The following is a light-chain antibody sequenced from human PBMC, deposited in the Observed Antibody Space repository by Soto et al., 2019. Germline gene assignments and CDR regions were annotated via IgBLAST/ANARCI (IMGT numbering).Light chain of an antibody. CDR3: SSYEGSDNVV. Sequence: QSALTQPPSASGSPGQSVTISCTGTSSDVGGYDYVSWYQQHPGKAPKLMIYEVTKRPSGVPDRFSGSRSGNTASLTVSGLQAEDEADYYCSSYEGSDNVVFGGGTKLPVL. J-gene: IGLJ3*02. V-gene: IGLV2-8*01. CDR2: EVT. CDR1: SSDVGGYDY.